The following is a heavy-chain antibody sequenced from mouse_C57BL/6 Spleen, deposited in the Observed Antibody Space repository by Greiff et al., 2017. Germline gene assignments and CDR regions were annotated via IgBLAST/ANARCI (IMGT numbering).Heavy chain of an antibody. D-gene: IGHD2-2*01. CDR1: GYTFTTYP. Sequence: VQLKQSGAELVKPGASVKMSCKASGYTFTTYPIEWMKQTHGKSLEWIGNFHPYNDDTKYNEKFKGKATLTVEKSSSTVYLELSRLTSEDSAVYYCARRGYDGGAMYYWGPAPSVTVSS. J-gene: IGHJ4*01. V-gene: IGHV1-47*01. CDR3: ARRGYDGGAMYY. CDR2: FHPYNDDT.